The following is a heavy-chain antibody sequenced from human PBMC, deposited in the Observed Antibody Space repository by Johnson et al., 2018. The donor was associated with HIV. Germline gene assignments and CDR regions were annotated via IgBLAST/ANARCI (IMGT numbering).Heavy chain of an antibody. CDR1: GFSVSSYG. CDR3: AKVFKVRVAGAFDI. CDR2: ISWNSGSI. D-gene: IGHD6-19*01. Sequence: VQLVESGGGLVQPGGSLRLSCAASGFSVSSYGMHWVRQAPGKGLEWVSGISWNSGSIGYADSVRGRFTISRDNAKNSLYLQVNSLRADDTALYYCAKVFKVRVAGAFDIWGQGTMVTVSS. J-gene: IGHJ3*02. V-gene: IGHV3-9*01.